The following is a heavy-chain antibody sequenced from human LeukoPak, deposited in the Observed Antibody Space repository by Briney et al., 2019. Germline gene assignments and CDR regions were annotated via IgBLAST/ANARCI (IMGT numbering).Heavy chain of an antibody. CDR3: ARGRGSGWSYYFDY. V-gene: IGHV1-69*04. CDR1: GGTISSYA. J-gene: IGHJ4*02. Sequence: GASVKVSCKASGGTISSYAISWVRQAPGQGLEWMGRIIPILGIANYAQKFQGRVTITADKSTSTAYMELSSLRSEDTAVYYCARGRGSGWSYYFDYWGQGTLVTVSS. D-gene: IGHD6-19*01. CDR2: IIPILGIA.